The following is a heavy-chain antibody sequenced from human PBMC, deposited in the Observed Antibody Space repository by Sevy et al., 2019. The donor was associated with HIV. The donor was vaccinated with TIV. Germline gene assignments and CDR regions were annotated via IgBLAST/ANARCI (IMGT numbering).Heavy chain of an antibody. V-gene: IGHV1-2*06. CDR3: VREDIIAPRTLLSFDI. J-gene: IGHJ3*02. CDR2: INPNSGVT. D-gene: IGHD3-16*02. Sequence: ASVKVSCKTTGYIFSDYNMNWVRQAPGQGLEWMALINPNSGVTIYAHNFRGRVSVTRDTSMSTAYMELSGLTSDDTAVCYCVREDIIAPRTLLSFDIWGQGTMVTVSS. CDR1: GYIFSDYN.